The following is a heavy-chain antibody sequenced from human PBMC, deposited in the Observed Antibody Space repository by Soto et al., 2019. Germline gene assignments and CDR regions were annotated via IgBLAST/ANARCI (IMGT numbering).Heavy chain of an antibody. Sequence: SVKVSCKASGGTFSSYAISWVRQAPGQGLEWMGGIIPIFGTANYAQKFQGRVTITADESTSTAYMELSSLRSEDTAVNYCAREVGGGSCYDYWGQGTLVTVSS. CDR2: IIPIFGTA. D-gene: IGHD2-15*01. V-gene: IGHV1-69*13. CDR3: AREVGGGSCYDY. CDR1: GGTFSSYA. J-gene: IGHJ4*02.